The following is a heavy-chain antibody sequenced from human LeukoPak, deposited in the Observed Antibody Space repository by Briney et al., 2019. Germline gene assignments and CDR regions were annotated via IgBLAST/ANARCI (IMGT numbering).Heavy chain of an antibody. D-gene: IGHD2-2*01. CDR1: GGSISSGGYY. V-gene: IGHV4-31*03. J-gene: IGHJ5*02. Sequence: SQTLSLTCTVSGGSISSGGYYWSWIRQHPGKGLEWIGYIYYSGSTYHNPSLKSRVTISVDTSKNQFSLKLSSVTAADTAVYYCARDHCSSTSCYVGASWFDPWGQGTLVTVSS. CDR2: IYYSGST. CDR3: ARDHCSSTSCYVGASWFDP.